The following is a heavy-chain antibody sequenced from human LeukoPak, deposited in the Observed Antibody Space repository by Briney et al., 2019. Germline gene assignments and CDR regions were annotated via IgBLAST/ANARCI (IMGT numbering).Heavy chain of an antibody. CDR1: GGSISSYY. J-gene: IGHJ4*02. CDR2: IYYSGST. CDR3: ARDGSGNSNYFDF. V-gene: IGHV4-59*12. Sequence: SETLSLTCTVSGGSISSYYWSWIRQPPGKGLEWIGYIYYSGSTNYNPSLKSRVTISVDTSKNQFSLKLSSVTAADTAVYYCARDGSGNSNYFDFWGQGTLVTVSS. D-gene: IGHD3-10*01.